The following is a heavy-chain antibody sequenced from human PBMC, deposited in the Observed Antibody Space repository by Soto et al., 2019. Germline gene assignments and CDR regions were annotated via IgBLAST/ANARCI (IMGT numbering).Heavy chain of an antibody. J-gene: IGHJ6*02. Sequence: TSETLSLTCTVSGGSISNYYWSWIRQPPGKGLEWIGYIFYSGSTNYNPSLKTRVTISVDTSKNQFSLKLSSVTAADTAVYYCARRWGGTFDFWGQGTTVTVSS. CDR1: GGSISNYY. D-gene: IGHD1-26*01. CDR2: IFYSGST. CDR3: ARRWGGTFDF. V-gene: IGHV4-59*08.